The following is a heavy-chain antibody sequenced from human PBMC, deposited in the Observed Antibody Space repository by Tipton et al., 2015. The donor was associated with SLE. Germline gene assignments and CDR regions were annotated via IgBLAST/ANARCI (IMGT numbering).Heavy chain of an antibody. CDR1: GGSLSSYC. Sequence: TLSLTCSVSGGSLSSYCWSWIRQSPRKGLEWIGYIDYSGRTYYSLSLKSRVTLSVDTSKNQFSLRLTSVTAADTAVYYCARTPSCGATHCYAFDIWGQGTMVSVS. J-gene: IGHJ3*02. CDR3: ARTPSCGATHCYAFDI. CDR2: IDYSGRT. V-gene: IGHV4-59*12. D-gene: IGHD2-21*01.